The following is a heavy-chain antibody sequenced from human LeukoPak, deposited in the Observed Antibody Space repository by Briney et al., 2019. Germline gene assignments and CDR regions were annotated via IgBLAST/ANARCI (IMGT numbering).Heavy chain of an antibody. J-gene: IGHJ4*02. CDR3: ARDPYDSSGYLFDY. V-gene: IGHV1-2*02. CDR2: INPNSGGT. Sequence: GASVKVSCKASGYTFTGYYMHWVRQASGQGLEWMGWINPNSGGTNYAQKFQGRVTMTRDTSISTAYMELSRLRSDDTAVYYCARDPYDSSGYLFDYWGQGTLVTVSS. CDR1: GYTFTGYY. D-gene: IGHD3-22*01.